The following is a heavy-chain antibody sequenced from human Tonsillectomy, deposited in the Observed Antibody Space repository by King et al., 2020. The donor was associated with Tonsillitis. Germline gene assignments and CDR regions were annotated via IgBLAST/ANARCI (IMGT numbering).Heavy chain of an antibody. D-gene: IGHD3-3*01. Sequence: VQLVESGGGVVQPGGSLRLSCAASGFTFSSYGMHWFRQAPGKGLEWVTFIRYDGNNKYYADSVKGRFTISRDNSKNTLYLQTNSLRAEDTAVYYCAKDSSAFWSGFSSGYYYGMDVWGQGTTVTVSS. CDR1: GFTFSSYG. CDR3: AKDSSAFWSGFSSGYYYGMDV. V-gene: IGHV3-30*02. J-gene: IGHJ6*02. CDR2: IRYDGNNK.